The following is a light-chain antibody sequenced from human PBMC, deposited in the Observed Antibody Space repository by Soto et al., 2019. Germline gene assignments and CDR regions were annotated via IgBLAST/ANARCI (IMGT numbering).Light chain of an antibody. CDR1: QSVSSSY. CDR3: QQRSNWPT. V-gene: IGKV3D-20*02. CDR2: NAS. J-gene: IGKJ5*01. Sequence: EIVLTQSPGTLSLSPGERATLSCRASQSVSSSYLAWYQQNAGQAPRLLIYNASNRATGIPARFSGSGSGTDFTLTISSLEPEDFAVYYCQQRSNWPTFGQGTRLEIK.